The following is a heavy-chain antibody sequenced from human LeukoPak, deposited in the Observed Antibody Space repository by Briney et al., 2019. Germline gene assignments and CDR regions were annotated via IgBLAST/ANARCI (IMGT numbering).Heavy chain of an antibody. Sequence: SETLSLTCTVSGDSITSGHFWWGWIRQPPGKGLEWLGIVFYKGNTHFHSSFKSRVSVSADTSKNQISLTLSAVTAEDTAVYYCARQLGVGVWALDSWGQGILVTVSS. CDR3: ARQLGVGVWALDS. CDR1: GDSITSGHFW. D-gene: IGHD3-3*01. J-gene: IGHJ4*02. V-gene: IGHV4-39*01. CDR2: VFYKGNT.